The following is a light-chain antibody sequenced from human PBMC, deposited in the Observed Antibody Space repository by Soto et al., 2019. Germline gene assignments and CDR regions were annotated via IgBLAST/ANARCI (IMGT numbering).Light chain of an antibody. V-gene: IGLV2-11*01. J-gene: IGLJ1*01. CDR2: DVS. CDR1: SSDVGGYNY. Sequence: QSALTQPRSVSGSPGQSVTISCTGTSSDVGGYNYVSWYQQHPGKAPKLMIYDVSKRPSGVPDRFSGSKSGNTASLTISGLQAEDEADYYCCSYAGSHTYFGTGTKLTVL. CDR3: CSYAGSHTY.